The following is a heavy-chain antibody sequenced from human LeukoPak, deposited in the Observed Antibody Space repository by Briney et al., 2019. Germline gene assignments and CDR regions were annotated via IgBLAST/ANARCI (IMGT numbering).Heavy chain of an antibody. CDR3: AVSTTNMVRGVRPQGFDY. J-gene: IGHJ4*02. CDR2: IYYSGST. D-gene: IGHD3-10*01. Sequence: PSETLSLTCTDSGGSISSYYWSWIRQPPGKGLERIGYIYYSGSTNYNPSLKSRVTISVDTSKNQFSLKLSSVTAADTAVYYCAVSTTNMVRGVRPQGFDYWGQGTLVTVSS. CDR1: GGSISSYY. V-gene: IGHV4-59*08.